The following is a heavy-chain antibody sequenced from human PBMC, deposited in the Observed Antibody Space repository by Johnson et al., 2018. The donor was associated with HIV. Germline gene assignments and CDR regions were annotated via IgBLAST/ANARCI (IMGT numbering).Heavy chain of an antibody. V-gene: IGHV3-30*04. J-gene: IGHJ3*02. D-gene: IGHD2-8*02. CDR1: GFTFSSSA. CDR3: VRGGTAYWDRVSAFDI. Sequence: QVQLVESGGGVVQPGRSLRLSCAASGFTFSSSAMHWVRQAPGKGLEWVAVISYDGSNKYYADSVKGRFTISRDNSKNTLYLQMHSLRAEDTAVYYCVRGGTAYWDRVSAFDIWGQGTMVTVSS. CDR2: ISYDGSNK.